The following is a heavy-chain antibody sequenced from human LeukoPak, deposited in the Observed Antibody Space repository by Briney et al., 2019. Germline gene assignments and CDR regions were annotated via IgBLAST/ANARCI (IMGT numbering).Heavy chain of an antibody. CDR3: ARDRFFTSSYVMDV. CDR1: GFTLTNYA. Sequence: GGSLRLSCAVSGFTLTNYAMHWVRQAPGGGLEWVALISSDGGNKHYADSVKGRFTISRDNSKNTLFLQMNSLRPEDTAMFYCARDRFFTSSYVMDVWGQGTTVTVSS. D-gene: IGHD2-2*01. J-gene: IGHJ6*02. V-gene: IGHV3-30*04. CDR2: ISSDGGNK.